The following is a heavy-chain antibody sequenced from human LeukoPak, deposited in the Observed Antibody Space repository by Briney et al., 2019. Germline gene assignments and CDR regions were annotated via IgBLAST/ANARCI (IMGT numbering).Heavy chain of an antibody. CDR1: GLTVSSNH. D-gene: IGHD5-18*01. CDR2: IYSGGIT. CDR3: ARGTAANQGFDP. Sequence: GGSLRLSCTASGLTVSSNHMSWVRQAPGKGLEWVSVIYSGGITYYADSVRGRFTISRDNSKNTLYLQMNSLRAEDTAVYYCARGTAANQGFDPWGQGTLVTVSS. V-gene: IGHV3-66*01. J-gene: IGHJ5*02.